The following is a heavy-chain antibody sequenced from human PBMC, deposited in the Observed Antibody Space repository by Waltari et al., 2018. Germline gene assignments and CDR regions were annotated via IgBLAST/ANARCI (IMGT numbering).Heavy chain of an antibody. D-gene: IGHD3-22*01. Sequence: EVQLLESGGGVVQPGGSLRLACAAPGISFSNSAMNWVRQAPGKGLEWVAAISPDSGTTLYADSVKGRFTISRDNSKNTVFLQMNSLRVEDTAVYHCARWTSYYDLWGQGTLVTVSS. V-gene: IGHV3-23*01. J-gene: IGHJ4*02. CDR2: ISPDSGTT. CDR1: GISFSNSA. CDR3: ARWTSYYDL.